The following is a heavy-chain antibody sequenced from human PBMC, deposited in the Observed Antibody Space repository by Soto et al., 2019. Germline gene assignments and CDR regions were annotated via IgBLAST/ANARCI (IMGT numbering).Heavy chain of an antibody. J-gene: IGHJ6*02. D-gene: IGHD3-22*01. V-gene: IGHV3-23*01. Sequence: GGSLIVSSAASGVPFISYSMSWVRPATGKGLEWVSAISGSGGSTYYADSVKGRFTISRDNSKNTLYLQMNSLRAEDTAVYYCAKVEGVVIEVYGMDVWGQGTTVTVS. CDR3: AKVEGVVIEVYGMDV. CDR1: GVPFISYS. CDR2: ISGSGGST.